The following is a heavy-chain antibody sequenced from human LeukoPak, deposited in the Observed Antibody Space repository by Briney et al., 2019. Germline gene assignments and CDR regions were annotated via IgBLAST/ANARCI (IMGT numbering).Heavy chain of an antibody. D-gene: IGHD3-22*01. Sequence: PSETLSLTCTVSGGSISSYYWSWIRQPAGKGLEWIGRIYTSGSTNYNPSLKSRVTMSVDTSKNQFSLKLSSVTAADTAVYYWARDVSVRSITMIVVGAFDIWGQGTMVTVSS. CDR2: IYTSGST. J-gene: IGHJ3*02. CDR1: GGSISSYY. V-gene: IGHV4-4*07. CDR3: ARDVSVRSITMIVVGAFDI.